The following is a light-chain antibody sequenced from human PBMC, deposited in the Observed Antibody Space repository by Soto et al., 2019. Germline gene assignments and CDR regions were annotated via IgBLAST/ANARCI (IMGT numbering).Light chain of an antibody. Sequence: DILMTQSPSSLSASVGDRVTITCRASQSISDFLNWYQQKPGTPPKLLIYAASTLQSGVLSRFSGSGSGTDFTLTISGLQPEDFATYYCQQSYNSPPQYTFGQGTKLEIK. CDR3: QQSYNSPPQYT. CDR1: QSISDF. CDR2: AAS. V-gene: IGKV1-39*01. J-gene: IGKJ2*01.